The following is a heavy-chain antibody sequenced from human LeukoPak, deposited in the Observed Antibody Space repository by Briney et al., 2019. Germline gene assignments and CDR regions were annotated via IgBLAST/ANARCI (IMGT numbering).Heavy chain of an antibody. CDR1: GGSFSGYY. V-gene: IGHV4-34*01. CDR2: INHSGST. CDR3: ARRKYDFWSGPLYMDV. D-gene: IGHD3-3*01. Sequence: SETLSLTCAVYGGSFSGYYWSWIRQPPGKGLEWIGEINHSGSTNYNPSLKSRVTISVDTSKNQFSLKLSSVAAADTAVYYCARRKYDFWSGPLYMDVWGKGTTVTVSS. J-gene: IGHJ6*03.